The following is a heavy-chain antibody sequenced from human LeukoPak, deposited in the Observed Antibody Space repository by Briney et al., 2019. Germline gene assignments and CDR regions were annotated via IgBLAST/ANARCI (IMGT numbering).Heavy chain of an antibody. CDR2: IYTSGST. V-gene: IGHV4-4*07. CDR3: ARGQLATAMGRDYFDY. J-gene: IGHJ4*02. CDR1: GGFIGTYY. Sequence: PSQTLSLTCTVSGGFIGTYYWSWIRQPAGKGLEWIGGIYTSGSTNYNPSLKSRVSMAVDTSKNQFSMKLTSVTAADTAVYYCARGQLATAMGRDYFDYWGQGTVVTVSS. D-gene: IGHD5-18*01.